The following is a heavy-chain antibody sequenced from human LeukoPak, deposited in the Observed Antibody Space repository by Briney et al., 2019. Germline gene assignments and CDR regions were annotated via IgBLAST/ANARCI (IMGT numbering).Heavy chain of an antibody. J-gene: IGHJ4*02. CDR2: ISGSGGST. V-gene: IGHV3-23*01. CDR3: ANSPRYYGQSGPEDY. Sequence: PGGSLRLSCAASGFTFSSYGMSWVRQAPGKGLEWVSAISGSGGSTYYADSVKGRFTISRDNSKNTLYLQMNSLRAEDTAVYYCANSPRYYGQSGPEDYWGQGTLVTVSS. D-gene: IGHD4-17*01. CDR1: GFTFSSYG.